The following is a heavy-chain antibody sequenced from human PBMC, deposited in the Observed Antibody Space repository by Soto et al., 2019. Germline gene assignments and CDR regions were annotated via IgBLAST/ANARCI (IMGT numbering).Heavy chain of an antibody. D-gene: IGHD5-18*01. CDR2: LSGDGRST. Sequence: GGYLRLSCSASGVTFSSYAIHWVRQAPGKGLEYVSALSGDGRSTYYADSVKGRFTVFRDNSKNTLFLQMSSLRVEDTAVYYCVKGNWAYSYNNWFDPWGQGTLVPVSS. J-gene: IGHJ5*02. CDR1: GVTFSSYA. V-gene: IGHV3-64D*06. CDR3: VKGNWAYSYNNWFDP.